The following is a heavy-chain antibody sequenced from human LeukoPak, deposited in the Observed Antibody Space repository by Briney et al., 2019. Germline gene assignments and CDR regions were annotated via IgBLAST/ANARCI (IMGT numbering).Heavy chain of an antibody. CDR3: ARAPAVGVTIFGVVIPDASDI. CDR2: ISSTSATI. CDR1: GFIFSGHS. Sequence: PGGSLRLSCAASGFIFSGHSMTWVRQAPGKGLEWVSYISSTSATIYYADSVKGRFTISRDNAKNSLYLQMNSLRGEDTAVYYCARAPAVGVTIFGVVIPDASDIWGQGTMVTVSS. V-gene: IGHV3-48*04. D-gene: IGHD3-3*01. J-gene: IGHJ3*02.